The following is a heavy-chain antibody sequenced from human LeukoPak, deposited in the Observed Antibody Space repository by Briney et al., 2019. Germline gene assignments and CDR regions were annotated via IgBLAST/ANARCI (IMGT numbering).Heavy chain of an antibody. CDR1: GGSVSSGSYY. CDR3: ARDPLSALGMDV. Sequence: SETLSLTCTVSGGSVSSGSYYWSWVRQPPGKGLEWIGCIYYSGSTDYNPSLKGRGTSAVDTSKNQFSLNLSSVTSADTAVYYCARDPLSALGMDVWGKGTTVTVSS. J-gene: IGHJ6*04. CDR2: IYYSGST. V-gene: IGHV4-61*01.